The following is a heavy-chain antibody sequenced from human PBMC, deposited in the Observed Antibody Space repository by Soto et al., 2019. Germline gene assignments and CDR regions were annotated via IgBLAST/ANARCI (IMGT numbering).Heavy chain of an antibody. Sequence: QVQLVQSGAEVKKPGSSVKVSCKASGGTFSSYAISWVRQAPGQGLEWMGGIIPIFGTANYAQKFQGRVTITADEAXXTXYXXLSSLRSEDTAVYYCARDQREYSSSSPVPPYYFDYWGQGTLVTVSS. V-gene: IGHV1-69*12. CDR3: ARDQREYSSSSPVPPYYFDY. J-gene: IGHJ4*02. D-gene: IGHD6-6*01. CDR1: GGTFSSYA. CDR2: IIPIFGTA.